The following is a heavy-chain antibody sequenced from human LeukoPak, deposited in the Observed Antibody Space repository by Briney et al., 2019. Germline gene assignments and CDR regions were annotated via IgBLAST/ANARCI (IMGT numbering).Heavy chain of an antibody. D-gene: IGHD2-15*01. CDR2: ISYDGSDK. CDR1: GFSFSSYA. J-gene: IGHJ4*02. CDR3: ARDPKRYCSGVSCYLDY. Sequence: GRSLRLSCAASGFSFSSYAMHWVRQAPGKGLEWVTVISYDGSDKYYADSVKGRFTISRDNSKNTVYLHMNSLRPEDTAVYLCARDPKRYCSGVSCYLDYWGQGTLVTASS. V-gene: IGHV3-30-3*01.